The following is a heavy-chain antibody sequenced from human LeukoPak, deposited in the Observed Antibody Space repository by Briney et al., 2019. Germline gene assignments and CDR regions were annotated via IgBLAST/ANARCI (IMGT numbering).Heavy chain of an antibody. CDR3: AKGQTYYYDSSGYSDY. J-gene: IGHJ4*02. CDR1: GFTVSSNY. V-gene: IGHV3-53*01. D-gene: IGHD3-22*01. CDR2: IYSGGST. Sequence: GGSLRLSRAASGFTVSSNYMTWVRQAPGKGLEWISLIYSGGSTYYADSVKGRFTISRDNSKNTLYLQMNSLRAEDTAVYYCAKGQTYYYDSSGYSDYWGQGTLVTDSS.